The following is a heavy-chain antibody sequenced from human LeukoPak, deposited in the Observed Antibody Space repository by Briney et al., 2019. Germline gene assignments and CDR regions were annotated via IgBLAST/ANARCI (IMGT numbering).Heavy chain of an antibody. CDR3: ARGPLYCSSTSCYRGFLYGMDV. D-gene: IGHD2-2*02. V-gene: IGHV4-34*01. J-gene: IGHJ6*02. CDR2: INHSGST. Sequence: PSETLSLTCAVYGGSFSGYYWSWIRQPPGKGLEWIGEINHSGSTNYNPSLKSRVTISVDTSKNQFSLKLSSVTAADTAVYYCARGPLYCSSTSCYRGFLYGMDVWGQGTTVTVSS. CDR1: GGSFSGYY.